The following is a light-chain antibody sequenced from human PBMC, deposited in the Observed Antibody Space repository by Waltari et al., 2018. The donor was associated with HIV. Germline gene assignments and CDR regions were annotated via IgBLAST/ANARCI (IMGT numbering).Light chain of an antibody. V-gene: IGKV3-20*01. CDR2: GAS. CDR1: QSVTSSY. J-gene: IGKJ3*01. CDR3: QQYGNSPFT. Sequence: EIVLTQSPGTLSLSPGERATLSCRASQSVTSSYLAWYQQKPGQAPRLLIYGASSRATGIPDRFSASGSGADFTLTISRLEPEDFAVYYCQQYGNSPFTFGPGTKVDIK.